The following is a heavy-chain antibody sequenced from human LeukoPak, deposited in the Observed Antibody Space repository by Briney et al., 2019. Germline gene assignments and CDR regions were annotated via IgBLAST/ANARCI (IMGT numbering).Heavy chain of an antibody. Sequence: PSETLSLTCAVYGGSFSGYYWSWIRQPPGKGLEWIGEINHSGSTNYNPSLKSRVTISVDTSKNQFSLKLSSVTAADTAVYYCARRPGYDYVWGSYRPYYFDYWGQGTLVTVSS. CDR1: GGSFSGYY. V-gene: IGHV4-34*01. J-gene: IGHJ4*02. CDR2: INHSGST. CDR3: ARRPGYDYVWGSYRPYYFDY. D-gene: IGHD3-16*02.